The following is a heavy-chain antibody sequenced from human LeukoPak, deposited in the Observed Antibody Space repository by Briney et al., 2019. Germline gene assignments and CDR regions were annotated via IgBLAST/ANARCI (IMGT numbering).Heavy chain of an antibody. CDR2: INHSGST. CDR1: GGSFSGYH. Sequence: SETLSLTCAVYGGSFSGYHWSWIRQPPGKGHEWIGEINHSGSTNYNPSLKSRVTISVDTSKNQFSLKLSSVTAADTAVYYCAREPAHYYGMDVWGQGTTVTVSS. D-gene: IGHD6-25*01. CDR3: AREPAHYYGMDV. V-gene: IGHV4-34*01. J-gene: IGHJ6*02.